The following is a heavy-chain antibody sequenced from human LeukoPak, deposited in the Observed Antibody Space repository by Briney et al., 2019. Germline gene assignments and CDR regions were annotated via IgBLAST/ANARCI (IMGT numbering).Heavy chain of an antibody. CDR1: GFTFSNFA. V-gene: IGHV3-23*01. D-gene: IGHD6-6*01. CDR2: VSSSGGST. J-gene: IGHJ4*02. Sequence: PGGSLRLSCATSGFTFSNFAMNWVRQAPGKGLEWVSGVSSSGGSTYYADSVKGRFTISRDNSKNTLYLQMNSLRAEDTAVYYCAKGRTGEGSIAARLVTPFDYWGQGTLVTVSS. CDR3: AKGRTGEGSIAARLVTPFDY.